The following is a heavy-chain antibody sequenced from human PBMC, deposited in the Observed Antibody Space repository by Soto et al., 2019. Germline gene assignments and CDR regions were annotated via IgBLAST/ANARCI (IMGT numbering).Heavy chain of an antibody. CDR3: ARDKPQQIVGYNYYYGMDV. Sequence: QLHLVQSGAEVKKPGASVKVSCTASGYTFTSFGVSWVRQVPGQGLEWMGWISGYNGDTDYAQKFQGRVTMTTDRYTSTAYMEVRSLGSDDRAVYYCARDKPQQIVGYNYYYGMDVWGQGTTVTVSS. J-gene: IGHJ6*02. D-gene: IGHD6-6*01. CDR2: ISGYNGDT. V-gene: IGHV1-18*04. CDR1: GYTFTSFG.